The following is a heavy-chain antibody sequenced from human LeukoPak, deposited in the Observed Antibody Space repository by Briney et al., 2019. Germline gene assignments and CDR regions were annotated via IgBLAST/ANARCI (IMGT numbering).Heavy chain of an antibody. Sequence: GGSLRLSCAASGFTFSSYSMNWVRQAPGKGLEWVSSISSSSSYIYYADSVKGRFTISRDNAKNSLYLQMSSLRAEDTAVYYCARDRGSAYSSSWYFDYWGQGTLVTVSS. V-gene: IGHV3-21*01. D-gene: IGHD6-13*01. CDR2: ISSSSSYI. J-gene: IGHJ4*02. CDR3: ARDRGSAYSSSWYFDY. CDR1: GFTFSSYS.